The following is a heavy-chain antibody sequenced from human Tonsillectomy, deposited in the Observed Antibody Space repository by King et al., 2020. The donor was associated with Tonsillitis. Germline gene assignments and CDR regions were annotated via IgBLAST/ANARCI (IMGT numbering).Heavy chain of an antibody. CDR2: ISWKSGSI. CDR1: GFTFDDYA. J-gene: IGHJ3*02. D-gene: IGHD1-26*01. V-gene: IGHV3-9*01. Sequence: VQLVESGGGLVQPGRSLRLSCAASGFTFDDYAMHWVRQAPGKGLEWVSGISWKSGSIGYADSVKGRFTISRDNAKNSLYLQMNSLRAEDTALYYCAKDTRSYYDAFDIWGQGTMVTVSS. CDR3: AKDTRSYYDAFDI.